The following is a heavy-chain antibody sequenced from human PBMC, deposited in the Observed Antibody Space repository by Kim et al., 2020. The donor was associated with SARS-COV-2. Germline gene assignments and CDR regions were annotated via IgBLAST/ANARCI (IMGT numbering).Heavy chain of an antibody. CDR2: IIPIFGTA. J-gene: IGHJ4*02. Sequence: SVKVSCKASGGTFSSYAISWVRQAPGQGLEWMGGIIPIFGTANYAQKFQGRVTITADESTSTAYMELSSLRSEDTAVYYCARERRVGYSYSPTPNYFDYWGQGTLVTVSS. V-gene: IGHV1-69*13. CDR3: ARERRVGYSYSPTPNYFDY. CDR1: GGTFSSYA. D-gene: IGHD5-18*01.